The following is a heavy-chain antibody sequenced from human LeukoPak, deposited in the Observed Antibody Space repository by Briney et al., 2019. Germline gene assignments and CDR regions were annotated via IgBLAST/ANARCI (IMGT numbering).Heavy chain of an antibody. CDR3: AKTSGWYDNNWFDP. V-gene: IGHV3-21*04. J-gene: IGHJ5*02. D-gene: IGHD6-19*01. Sequence: PGGSLRLSCAASGFTFSSYSMNWVRQAPGKGLEWVSSISSSSSYIYYADSVKGRFTISRDNSKNTLYLQMNSLRAEDTAVYYCAKTSGWYDNNWFDPWGQGTLVTVSS. CDR2: ISSSSSYI. CDR1: GFTFSSYS.